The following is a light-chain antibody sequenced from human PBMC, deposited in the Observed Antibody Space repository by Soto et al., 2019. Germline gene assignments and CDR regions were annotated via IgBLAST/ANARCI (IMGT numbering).Light chain of an antibody. CDR2: KAS. Sequence: DIQMTQSPSTMSASVGDSVTIPCRASQSVNTWLAWYQQKPGKAPTLLIYKASTLETGVPSRFSGSGSGTEFTLTISSLQPDDFATYYCQQYISYSTFGQGTKLEIK. J-gene: IGKJ2*01. CDR1: QSVNTW. V-gene: IGKV1-5*03. CDR3: QQYISYST.